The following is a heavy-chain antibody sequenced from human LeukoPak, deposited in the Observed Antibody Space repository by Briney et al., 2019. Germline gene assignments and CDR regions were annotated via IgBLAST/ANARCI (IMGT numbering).Heavy chain of an antibody. D-gene: IGHD3-9*01. Sequence: GGSLRLSCAASGFTFSSYDMHWVRQATGKGLEWVSAIGTAGDTYYPGPVKGRFTISRENAKNSLYLQMNSLRAGDTAVYYCARANYDILTGSEYFDYWGQGTLVTVSS. CDR3: ARANYDILTGSEYFDY. V-gene: IGHV3-13*01. CDR2: IGTAGDT. J-gene: IGHJ4*02. CDR1: GFTFSSYD.